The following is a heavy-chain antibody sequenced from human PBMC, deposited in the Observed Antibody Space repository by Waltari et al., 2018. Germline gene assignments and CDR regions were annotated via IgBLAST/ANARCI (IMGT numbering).Heavy chain of an antibody. V-gene: IGHV3-23*03. D-gene: IGHD3-3*01. CDR1: GFAFRASA. CDR2: IYAGGST. Sequence: EAQLLESGGGLVQPGGSLRLSCVGPGFAFRASAMNWVRQAPGKGLEWVAVIYAGGSTYYADSIDGRFSISRDNSKKTVFLEMNGLRREDTAVYFCASKQISTSGVLIDRWGQGVLVTVSS. CDR3: ASKQISTSGVLIDR. J-gene: IGHJ5*02.